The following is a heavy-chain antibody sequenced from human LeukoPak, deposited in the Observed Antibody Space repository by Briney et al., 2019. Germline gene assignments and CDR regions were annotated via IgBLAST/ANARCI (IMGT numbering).Heavy chain of an antibody. V-gene: IGHV4-4*02. CDR2: ICHSGST. CDR1: GVSISSSNW. J-gene: IGHJ3*02. CDR3: ARGAPPLPYYYDSSGYPNSVAFDI. Sequence: PSETLSLTCVVSGVSISSSNWWSCVHHPPEKGLEWFWVICHSGSTNYNPSLKSRVTMSVDTSKNQFSLKLSSVTAADTAVYYCARGAPPLPYYYDSSGYPNSVAFDIWGQGTMVTVSS. D-gene: IGHD3-22*01.